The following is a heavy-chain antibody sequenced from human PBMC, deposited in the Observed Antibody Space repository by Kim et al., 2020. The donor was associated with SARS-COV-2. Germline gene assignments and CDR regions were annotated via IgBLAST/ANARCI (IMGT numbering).Heavy chain of an antibody. Sequence: GGSLRLSCAASGFTFSSYAMHWVRQAPGKGLEWVAVISYDGSNKYYADSVKGRFTISRDNSKNTLYLQMNSLRAEDTAVYYCARDPDPLNDVDIVATMSAYFDFWGQGTLVTVSS. D-gene: IGHD5-12*01. V-gene: IGHV3-30*04. CDR2: ISYDGSNK. CDR3: ARDPDPLNDVDIVATMSAYFDF. CDR1: GFTFSSYA. J-gene: IGHJ4*02.